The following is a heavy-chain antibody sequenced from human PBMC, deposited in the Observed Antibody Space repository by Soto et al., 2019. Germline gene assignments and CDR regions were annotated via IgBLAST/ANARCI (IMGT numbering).Heavy chain of an antibody. CDR1: GFSLSTSGTC. Sequence: YGPTLVNPTQTLTLTCTCSGFSLSTSGTCVSWIRQPPGKALEWLALIDWDDDKYYSTSLKTRLTISKDTSKNQVVLTMTNMDPVDTATYYCARIYYYDSSGYVFDYWGQGTLVTVSS. CDR2: IDWDDDK. CDR3: ARIYYYDSSGYVFDY. V-gene: IGHV2-70*01. J-gene: IGHJ4*02. D-gene: IGHD3-22*01.